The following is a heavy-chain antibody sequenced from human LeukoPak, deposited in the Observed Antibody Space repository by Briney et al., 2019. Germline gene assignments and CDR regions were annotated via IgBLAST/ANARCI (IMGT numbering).Heavy chain of an antibody. V-gene: IGHV4-59*01. CDR3: ATKLGGEIAAAGTTSHYWYFDL. J-gene: IGHJ2*01. D-gene: IGHD6-13*01. CDR2: IYYSGST. CDR1: GGSISSYY. Sequence: SETLSLTCTVSGGSISSYYWSWIRQPPGKGLEWIGYIYYSGSTNYNPSLKSRVTISVDTSKNQFSLKLSSVTAADTAVYYCATKLGGEIAAAGTTSHYWYFDLWGRGTLVTVSS.